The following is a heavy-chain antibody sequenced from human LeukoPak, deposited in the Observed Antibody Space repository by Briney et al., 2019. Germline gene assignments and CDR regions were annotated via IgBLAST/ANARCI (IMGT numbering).Heavy chain of an antibody. Sequence: SETLSLTCAVYGGSFSVYYWSWICQPPGKGLEWIGEINHSGSTNYNPSLKSRVTISVDTSKNQFSLKLSSVTAADTAVYYCARGGYYSSGNWFDPWGQGTLVTVSS. CDR1: GGSFSVYY. CDR3: ARGGYYSSGNWFDP. J-gene: IGHJ5*02. CDR2: INHSGST. V-gene: IGHV4-34*01. D-gene: IGHD3-3*01.